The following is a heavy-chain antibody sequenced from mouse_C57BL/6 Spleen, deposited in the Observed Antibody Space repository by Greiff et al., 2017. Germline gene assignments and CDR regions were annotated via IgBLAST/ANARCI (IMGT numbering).Heavy chain of an antibody. J-gene: IGHJ1*03. CDR3: ASTTVVEGYFDV. CDR2: IDPSDSYT. CDR1: GYTFTSYW. D-gene: IGHD1-1*01. Sequence: QVQLQQSGAELVKPGASVKLSCKASGYTFTSYWMQWVKQRPGQGLEWIGEIDPSDSYTNYNQKFKGKATLTVDTSSSTAYMQLSSLTSEDSAVYYCASTTVVEGYFDVWGTGTTVTVSS. V-gene: IGHV1-50*01.